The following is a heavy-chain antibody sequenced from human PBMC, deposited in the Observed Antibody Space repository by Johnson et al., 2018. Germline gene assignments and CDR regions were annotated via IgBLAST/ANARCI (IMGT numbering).Heavy chain of an antibody. D-gene: IGHD5-24*01. CDR1: GGSISSSSYY. Sequence: QVQLQESGPGLVKPSETLSLTCIVSGGSISSSSYYWGWIRQPPGKGLEWIGTIYYSGSTYYNPSLKRRVTISVDTSKNQFSLRLSSVTAADTAVFYCARALTTITGDAFDIWGQGTMVTVSS. J-gene: IGHJ3*02. CDR2: IYYSGST. CDR3: ARALTTITGDAFDI. V-gene: IGHV4-39*01.